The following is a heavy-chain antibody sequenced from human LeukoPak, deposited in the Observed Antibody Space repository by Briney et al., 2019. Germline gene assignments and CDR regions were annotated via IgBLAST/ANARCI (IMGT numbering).Heavy chain of an antibody. CDR3: ATLHFYAMGV. V-gene: IGHV3-11*01. CDR2: ISGSGTDT. CDR1: GLRFSSQY. J-gene: IGHJ6*01. Sequence: KPGGSLRLSCAASGLRFSSQYMIWIRQAPGKGLEWVAFISGSGTDTFYADSVKGRFFISKDNTRDSLSLQMTSLSAEDTAMYYCATLHFYAMGVWGQGTTVTVSS.